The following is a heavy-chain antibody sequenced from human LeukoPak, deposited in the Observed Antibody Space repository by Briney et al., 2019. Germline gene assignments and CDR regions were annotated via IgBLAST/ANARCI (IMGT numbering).Heavy chain of an antibody. CDR1: GYTFTSYY. Sequence: ASVKVSCKASGYTFTSYYMHWVRQAPGQGLEWMGIINPSGGSTSYAQKFQGRVTMTRDMSTSTVYMGLSSLRSEDTAVYYCAKVRRTVTTIFDAFDIWGQGTMVTVSS. CDR2: INPSGGST. D-gene: IGHD4-17*01. V-gene: IGHV1-46*01. CDR3: AKVRRTVTTIFDAFDI. J-gene: IGHJ3*02.